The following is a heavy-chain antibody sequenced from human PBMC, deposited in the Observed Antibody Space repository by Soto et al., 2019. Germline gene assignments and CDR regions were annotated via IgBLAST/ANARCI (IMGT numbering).Heavy chain of an antibody. D-gene: IGHD3-9*01. V-gene: IGHV3-11*05. Sequence: QLQLVESGGGLVKPGGSLRVSCAASGVTFSDSFMTWIRQAPGKGLEWVSYISPSSRYTTYTDSVKGRFTISRDNAKNSLYLQMNSLKVEDTAVYYCANLRTGHYDIFTGFGALDIWGQGTMVTVSS. CDR1: GVTFSDSF. CDR2: ISPSSRYT. J-gene: IGHJ3*02. CDR3: ANLRTGHYDIFTGFGALDI.